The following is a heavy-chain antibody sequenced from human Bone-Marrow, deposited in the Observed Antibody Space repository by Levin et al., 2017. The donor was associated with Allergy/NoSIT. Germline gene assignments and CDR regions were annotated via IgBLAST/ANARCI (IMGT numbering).Heavy chain of an antibody. CDR3: ARDSGYGDYVEGAFDI. CDR1: GGSISSSNW. CDR2: IYHSGST. J-gene: IGHJ3*02. Sequence: SQTLSLTCAVSGGSISSSNWWSWVRQPPGKGLEWIGEIYHSGSTNYNPSLKSRVTISVDKSKNQFSLKLSSVTAADTAVYYCARDSGYGDYVEGAFDIWGQGTMVTVSS. D-gene: IGHD4-17*01. V-gene: IGHV4-4*02.